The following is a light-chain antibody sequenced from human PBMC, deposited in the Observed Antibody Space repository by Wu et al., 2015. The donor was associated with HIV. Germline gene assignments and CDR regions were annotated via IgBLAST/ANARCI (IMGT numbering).Light chain of an antibody. CDR1: QSISANY. J-gene: IGKJ1*01. Sequence: EIVLTQSPATLPLSPGGRATLSCRASQSISANYVAWYQLKSGQAPRLLIFGVSNRAAGVPPRFSGSGSGTDFTLTISRLEPEDFAVYYCQQYDNSPPWTFGQGTRVEVK. CDR2: GVS. V-gene: IGKV3-20*01. CDR3: QQYDNSPPWT.